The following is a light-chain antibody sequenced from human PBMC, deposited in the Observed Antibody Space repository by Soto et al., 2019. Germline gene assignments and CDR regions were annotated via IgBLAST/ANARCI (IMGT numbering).Light chain of an antibody. CDR1: QDVGSL. J-gene: IGKJ5*01. V-gene: IGKV3-15*01. CDR3: QQYYHWPIT. Sequence: EVVMTQSPATLSVSPGEGATLSCRASQDVGSLVAWYQQKPGQAPRLLIYRVSTRETDIAARFTGSGAGTECTLSISSLQTEDVAVDDCQQYYHWPITFGPGTRLEIK. CDR2: RVS.